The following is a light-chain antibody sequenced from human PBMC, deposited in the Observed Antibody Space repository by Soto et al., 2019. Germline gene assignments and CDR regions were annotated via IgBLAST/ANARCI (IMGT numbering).Light chain of an antibody. V-gene: IGKV1-5*01. CDR1: QTISIW. J-gene: IGKJ1*01. CDR3: QQYQTLWT. CDR2: DAS. Sequence: DIQMTQSPSTLSVSVGDRVTITCRASQTISIWLAWYQQKPGRPPKLLIYDASSLESGVPSRFTGSGSGIEFSLTISSLQPDDSATYYCQQYQTLWTFGQGTKVDIK.